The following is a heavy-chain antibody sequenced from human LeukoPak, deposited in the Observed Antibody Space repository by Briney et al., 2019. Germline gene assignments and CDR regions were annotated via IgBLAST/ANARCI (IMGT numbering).Heavy chain of an antibody. CDR1: GFTFSSYA. J-gene: IGHJ4*02. CDR3: AKDKSQTYGSGSYLFDY. V-gene: IGHV3-23*01. D-gene: IGHD3-10*01. Sequence: GGSLRLSCAASGFTFSSYAMSWVRQAPGKGLEWVSAISGSGGSTYYADSVKGRFTISRDNSKNTLYLQMNSLRAEDTAVYYCAKDKSQTYGSGSYLFDYWGQGTLVTVSS. CDR2: ISGSGGST.